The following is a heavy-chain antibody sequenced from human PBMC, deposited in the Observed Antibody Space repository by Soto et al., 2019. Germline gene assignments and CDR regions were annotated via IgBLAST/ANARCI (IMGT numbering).Heavy chain of an antibody. J-gene: IGHJ4*02. Sequence: SETLSLTCTVSGGSISSYYWSWIRQPPGKGLEWIGYIYYSGSTNYNPSLKSRVTISVDTSKNQFSLKLSSVTAADTAVYYCAREGYSGYENPFDYWGQGTLVTVSS. D-gene: IGHD5-12*01. V-gene: IGHV4-59*01. CDR2: IYYSGST. CDR3: AREGYSGYENPFDY. CDR1: GGSISSYY.